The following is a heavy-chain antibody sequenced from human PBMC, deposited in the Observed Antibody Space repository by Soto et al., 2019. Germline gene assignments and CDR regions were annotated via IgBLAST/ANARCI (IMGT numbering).Heavy chain of an antibody. D-gene: IGHD6-13*01. CDR1: GGSFSGYY. Sequence: SETLSLTCAVYGGSFSGYYWSWIRQPPGKGLEWIGEINHSGSTNYNPSLKSRVTISVDTSKNQFSLKLSSVTAADTAVYYCARGVSRYSSSWYYYWGQGTLVTVSS. J-gene: IGHJ4*02. CDR3: ARGVSRYSSSWYYY. V-gene: IGHV4-34*01. CDR2: INHSGST.